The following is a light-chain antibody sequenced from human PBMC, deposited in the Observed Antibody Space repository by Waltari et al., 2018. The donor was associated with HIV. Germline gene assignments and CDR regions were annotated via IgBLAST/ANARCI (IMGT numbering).Light chain of an antibody. CDR1: KLGNKY. CDR3: QAWDSGYVV. CDR2: QDK. Sequence: SYVLTQPPSVSVSPGQTASITCSGDKLGNKYACWYQQKPGQSPVLVIYQDKKRPSGIPYRSSGSNAGNTATLTISGTQAMDEAHYYCQAWDSGYVVFGGGTKLTVL. J-gene: IGLJ2*01. V-gene: IGLV3-1*01.